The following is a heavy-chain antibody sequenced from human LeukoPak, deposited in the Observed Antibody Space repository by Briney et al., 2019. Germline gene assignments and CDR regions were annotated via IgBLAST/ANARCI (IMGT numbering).Heavy chain of an antibody. J-gene: IGHJ4*02. CDR3: ATPILTGYSNYYFDY. CDR1: GFTFSNYA. D-gene: IGHD3-9*01. Sequence: GGSLRLSCAASGFTFSNYAMHWVRQAPGKGLEWMGGFDPGDGETIYAQKFQGRVTMTEDTSTDTAYMELSSLRSEDTAVYYCATPILTGYSNYYFDYWGQGTLVTVSS. V-gene: IGHV1-24*01. CDR2: FDPGDGET.